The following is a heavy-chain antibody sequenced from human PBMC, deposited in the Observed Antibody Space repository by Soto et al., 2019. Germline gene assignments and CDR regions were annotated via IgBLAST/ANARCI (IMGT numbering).Heavy chain of an antibody. CDR2: ISYDGSTK. Sequence: QVPLVESGGGVVQPGRSLRLSCAASGFTFRNYAMHWVRQAPGKGLKWVAVISYDGSTKYYADSVKGRFTISRDNSKNTLHLQMNSLRTEDTAVYYCARPGDYDFWSGDSPPYFDHWGQGTLVTVSS. CDR3: ARPGDYDFWSGDSPPYFDH. D-gene: IGHD3-3*01. J-gene: IGHJ4*02. CDR1: GFTFRNYA. V-gene: IGHV3-30-3*01.